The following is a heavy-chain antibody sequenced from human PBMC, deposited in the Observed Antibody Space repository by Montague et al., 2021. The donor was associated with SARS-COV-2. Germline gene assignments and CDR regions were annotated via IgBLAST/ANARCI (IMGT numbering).Heavy chain of an antibody. D-gene: IGHD1-26*01. CDR2: VLSSGST. V-gene: IGHV4-39*01. J-gene: IGHJ4*02. CDR1: GGSIFSNSFY. Sequence: SETLSLTCTVSGGSIFSNSFYWGWIRQSPGQGLEWIGNVLSSGSTFYNPSLMSRVTMSEDMSKNQFSLKLMSVTAADTAAYYCARSTVGASHFDYWGQGTLVTVSS. CDR3: ARSTVGASHFDY.